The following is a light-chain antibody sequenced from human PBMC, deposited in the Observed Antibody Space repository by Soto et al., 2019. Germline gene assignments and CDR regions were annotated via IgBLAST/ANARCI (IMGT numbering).Light chain of an antibody. CDR2: GAS. Sequence: EIVLTQSPGTLSLSPGERATLYCRASQSVSSSYLAWYQQKPGQAPRLLIYGASSRATGIPDRFSGSGSGTEFTLTISSLQSEDFAVYYCQQYDSSPWTFGQGTKVDIK. CDR1: QSVSSSY. V-gene: IGKV3-20*01. J-gene: IGKJ1*01. CDR3: QQYDSSPWT.